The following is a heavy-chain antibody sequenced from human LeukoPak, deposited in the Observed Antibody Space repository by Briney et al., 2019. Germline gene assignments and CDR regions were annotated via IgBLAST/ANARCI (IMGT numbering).Heavy chain of an antibody. CDR1: GFTFSSYS. Sequence: PGGSLTLSCAASGFTFSSYSMNWVRQAPGKELEWVSSISSSSSYIYYADSVKGRFTISRDNAKNSLYPQMNSLRAEDTAVYYCASENSSGWYRVYWGQGTLVTVSS. V-gene: IGHV3-21*01. J-gene: IGHJ4*02. CDR3: ASENSSGWYRVY. CDR2: ISSSSSYI. D-gene: IGHD6-19*01.